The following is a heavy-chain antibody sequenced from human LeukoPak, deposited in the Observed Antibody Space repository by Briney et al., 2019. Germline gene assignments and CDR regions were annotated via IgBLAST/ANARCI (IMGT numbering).Heavy chain of an antibody. CDR1: GYTFTGYY. Sequence: GASVKVSCKASGYTFTGYYIHWVRQAPGQGLQWIGYINPKFGAPNYAQKFHGRVTITSDTSISTAYMDLSRLTSDDTALYYCVKDLGSGWYEAFDIWGRGTMVTVSS. V-gene: IGHV1-2*02. J-gene: IGHJ3*02. CDR2: INPKFGAP. CDR3: VKDLGSGWYEAFDI. D-gene: IGHD6-19*01.